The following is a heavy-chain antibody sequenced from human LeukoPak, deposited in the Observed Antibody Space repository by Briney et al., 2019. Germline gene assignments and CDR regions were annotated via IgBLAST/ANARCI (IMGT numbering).Heavy chain of an antibody. CDR3: ARALSWFGELFFRY. V-gene: IGHV1-18*01. J-gene: IGHJ4*02. Sequence: ASVKVSCKASGYTFTSYGISWVRHAPGQGLEWMGWISAYNGNTNYAQKLQGRVTMTTDTSTSTAYMELRSLRSDDTAVYYCARALSWFGELFFRYWGEGTLVTVSS. CDR2: ISAYNGNT. CDR1: GYTFTSYG. D-gene: IGHD3-10*01.